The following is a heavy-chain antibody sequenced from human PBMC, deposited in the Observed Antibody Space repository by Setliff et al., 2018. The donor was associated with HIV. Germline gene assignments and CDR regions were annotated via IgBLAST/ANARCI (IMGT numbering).Heavy chain of an antibody. D-gene: IGHD3-10*01. Sequence: ASVKVSCKASGFTFTTYAVHWVRQAPGQRPEWMGWINAANGKTRYPQRFEARVTITRDTGASTAYMELNSLRSEDSAVYYCARGVIRGVISQGGLDYWGPGTLVTVSS. J-gene: IGHJ4*02. CDR1: GFTFTTYA. V-gene: IGHV1-3*01. CDR2: INAANGKT. CDR3: ARGVIRGVISQGGLDY.